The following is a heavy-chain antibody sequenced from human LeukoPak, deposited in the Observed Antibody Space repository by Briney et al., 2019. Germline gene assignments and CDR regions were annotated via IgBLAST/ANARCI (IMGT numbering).Heavy chain of an antibody. Sequence: ASVKVSCKASGYTFTGYYMHWVRQAPGQGLEWMGWINPNSGGTNYAQKFQGRVTMTRDTSISTAYMELSRLRSDDTAVYYCARAGEGYCSSISCYYMSDYWGQGTLVTVSS. CDR1: GYTFTGYY. V-gene: IGHV1-2*02. D-gene: IGHD2-2*01. CDR3: ARAGEGYCSSISCYYMSDY. CDR2: INPNSGGT. J-gene: IGHJ4*02.